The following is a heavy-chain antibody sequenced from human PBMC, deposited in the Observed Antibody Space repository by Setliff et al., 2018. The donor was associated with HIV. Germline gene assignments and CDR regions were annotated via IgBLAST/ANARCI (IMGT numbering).Heavy chain of an antibody. Sequence: SETLSLTCTVSGDSISRRIYYWGWIRQPPGKGLEWIGSIDYSGSTYYNPSLKSRVTISVDTSKNQFSLKLSSVTAADAAVYYCASRVYYYDSSGYLREEGFDPWGQGTLVTVSS. V-gene: IGHV4-39*01. CDR2: IDYSGST. D-gene: IGHD3-22*01. J-gene: IGHJ5*02. CDR3: ASRVYYYDSSGYLREEGFDP. CDR1: GDSISRRIYY.